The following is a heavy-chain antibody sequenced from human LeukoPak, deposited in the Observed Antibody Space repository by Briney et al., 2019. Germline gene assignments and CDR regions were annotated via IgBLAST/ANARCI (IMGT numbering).Heavy chain of an antibody. CDR1: GYSFTSYW. CDR3: ARREMATKGAVKSADY. CDR2: IYPGDSDT. V-gene: IGHV5-51*01. D-gene: IGHD5-24*01. J-gene: IGHJ4*02. Sequence: GESLKISCKGSGYSFTSYWIGWVRQMPGKGLEWMGIIYPGDSDTRYSPSFQGQVTISADKSISTAYLQWSSLKASDTAMYYCARREMATKGAVKSADYWGQGTLVTVSS.